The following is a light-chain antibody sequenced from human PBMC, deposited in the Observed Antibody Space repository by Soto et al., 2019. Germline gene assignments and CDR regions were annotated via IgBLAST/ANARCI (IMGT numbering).Light chain of an antibody. CDR1: QSVTSSH. V-gene: IGKV3-20*01. J-gene: IGKJ1*01. CDR3: HPYGSSRT. Sequence: EIVLTQSPGTLSLSPGERATLSCRASQSVTSSHLAWYQQKPGQAPRLLIFGASNRATGIPDRFSGSGSGTDFTLTINRLEPEDFAVYYCHPYGSSRTFGQGTKGEIK. CDR2: GAS.